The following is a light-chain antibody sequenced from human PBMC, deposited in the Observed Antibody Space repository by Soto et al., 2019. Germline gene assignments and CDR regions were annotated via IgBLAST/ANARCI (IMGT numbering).Light chain of an antibody. Sequence: EIVLTQSPATLSSFPGDRVTLSCRASQYINTRLAWYQHRPGQAPRLLIYQTSSMATGIPDRFSGSGSGTDFTLTISRLEPEDFAVYYCQQYGRSRWTFGQGTKVDIK. V-gene: IGKV3-20*01. CDR3: QQYGRSRWT. J-gene: IGKJ1*01. CDR1: QYINTR. CDR2: QTS.